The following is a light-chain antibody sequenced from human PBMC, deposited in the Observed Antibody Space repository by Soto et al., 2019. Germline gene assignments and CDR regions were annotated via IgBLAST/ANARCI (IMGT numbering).Light chain of an antibody. CDR3: KQRNSYPIT. Sequence: DIQMTQSPSSLSASVGDRVTITCRASQSISTYLNWYQQKPGKAPKLLMHAAYSLDRGVPSRFSGSGSGTDFTLTIRSLQPEDFATYYCKQRNSYPITFGQGTRLEIK. J-gene: IGKJ5*01. CDR2: AAY. CDR1: QSISTY. V-gene: IGKV1-39*01.